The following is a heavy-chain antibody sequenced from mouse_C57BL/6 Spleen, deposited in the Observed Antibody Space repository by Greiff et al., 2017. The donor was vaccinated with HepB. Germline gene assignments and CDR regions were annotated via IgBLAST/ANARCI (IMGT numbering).Heavy chain of an antibody. CDR1: GYTFTSYW. CDR3: ARSLYSNTQDY. D-gene: IGHD2-5*01. J-gene: IGHJ2*01. Sequence: QVQLKQPGAELVMPGASVKLSCKASGYTFTSYWMHWVKQRPGQGLEWIGEIDPSDSYTNYNQKFKGKSTLTVDKSSSTAYMQLSSLTSEDSAVYYCARSLYSNTQDYWGQGTTLTVSS. V-gene: IGHV1-69*01. CDR2: IDPSDSYT.